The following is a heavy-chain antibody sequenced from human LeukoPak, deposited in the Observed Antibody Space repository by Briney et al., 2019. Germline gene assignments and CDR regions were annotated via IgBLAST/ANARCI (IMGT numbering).Heavy chain of an antibody. CDR3: ARDIIAAAGVQFDY. CDR1: RFIFSSYW. D-gene: IGHD6-13*01. Sequence: GGSLRLSCVASRFIFSSYWISWVRQAPGKGLEWVSGINWNGGSTGYADSVKGRFTISRDNAKNSLYLQMNSLRAEDTALYYCARDIIAAAGVQFDYWGQGTLVTVSS. CDR2: INWNGGST. V-gene: IGHV3-20*04. J-gene: IGHJ4*02.